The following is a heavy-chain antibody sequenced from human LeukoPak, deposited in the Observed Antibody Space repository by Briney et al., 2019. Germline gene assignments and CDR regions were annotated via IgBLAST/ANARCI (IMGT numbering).Heavy chain of an antibody. Sequence: ASVKVSCKASGYTFSSYGIIWVRQAPGQGLEWMGWISAYNGNTNYAQKLQGRVTMTTDTSTSAAYMELRSLRSDDTAVYYCARDRQCSRTSCYSYGMVVWGQGTTVTVSS. CDR2: ISAYNGNT. V-gene: IGHV1-18*01. CDR3: ARDRQCSRTSCYSYGMVV. CDR1: GYTFSSYG. D-gene: IGHD2-2*02. J-gene: IGHJ6*02.